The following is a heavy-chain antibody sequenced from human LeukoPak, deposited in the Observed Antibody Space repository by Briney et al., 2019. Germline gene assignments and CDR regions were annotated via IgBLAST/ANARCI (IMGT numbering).Heavy chain of an antibody. CDR2: ISAYNGNT. D-gene: IGHD3-10*01. CDR3: ARGSGSTYYYGSAHY. J-gene: IGHJ4*02. V-gene: IGHV1-18*01. Sequence: GASVKVSCKASGYTFTSYGISWVRQAPGQGLEWMGWISAYNGNTNYAQKLQGRVTMTRDTSTSTAYMELRSLRSDDTAVYYCARGSGSTYYYGSAHYWGQGTLVTVSS. CDR1: GYTFTSYG.